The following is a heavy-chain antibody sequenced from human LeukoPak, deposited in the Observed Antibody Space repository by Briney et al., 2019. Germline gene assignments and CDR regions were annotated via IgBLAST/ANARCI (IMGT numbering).Heavy chain of an antibody. Sequence: SVKVSCKASGGTFSSYAISWVRQAPGQGLEWMGGIIPIFGTANYAQKFQGRVTITADKSTSTAYMELSSLRAEDTAVYYCAREQAPEDAFDIWGQGTMVTVSS. V-gene: IGHV1-69*06. J-gene: IGHJ3*02. CDR1: GGTFSSYA. CDR3: AREQAPEDAFDI. CDR2: IIPIFGTA.